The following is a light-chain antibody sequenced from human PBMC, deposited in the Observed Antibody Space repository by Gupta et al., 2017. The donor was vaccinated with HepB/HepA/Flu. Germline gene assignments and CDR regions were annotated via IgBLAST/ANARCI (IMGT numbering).Light chain of an antibody. CDR1: SSDVGGYNY. CDR3: CTYAGRYTLI. J-gene: IGLJ2*01. V-gene: IGLV2-11*01. CDR2: EVT. Sequence: QSDTTQPRSVSGSPGQSVTISCTGTSSDVGGYNYVSWFQQHPGKAPKLMIYEVTNRPPGVPDRFAASKSGNTGSLTISGRQPEDDDEYSCCTYAGRYTLIFGGGTKLTVL.